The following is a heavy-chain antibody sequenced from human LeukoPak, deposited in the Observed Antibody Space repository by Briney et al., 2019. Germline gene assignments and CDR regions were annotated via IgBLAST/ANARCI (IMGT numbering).Heavy chain of an antibody. CDR2: IYFSGST. CDR1: GGSISSSPYW. D-gene: IGHD3/OR15-3a*01. V-gene: IGHV4-39*01. CDR3: ARRAYGTGFDY. Sequence: PSETLSLTCTDSGGSISSSPYWWSWIRQPPGKGLEWIGTIYFSGSTFYHPSLEGRVSISADRSKNQFSLKLASVTAADTAVYYCARRAYGTGFDYWGQGTVVTVSS. J-gene: IGHJ4*02.